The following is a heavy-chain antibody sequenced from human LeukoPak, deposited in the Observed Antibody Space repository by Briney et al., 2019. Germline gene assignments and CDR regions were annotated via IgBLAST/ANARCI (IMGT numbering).Heavy chain of an antibody. CDR3: ARLWDSSSSLDY. D-gene: IGHD6-6*01. V-gene: IGHV4-59*08. Sequence: PSETLSLTCTVSGGSINSNFYTWIRQPPREGLEWIGNIYDSGSAKYNPSLKSRVTISGDTSKNQVSLKLSSVTAADTAVYYCARLWDSSSSLDYWGQGTLVTVSS. CDR1: GGSINSNF. CDR2: IYDSGSA. J-gene: IGHJ4*02.